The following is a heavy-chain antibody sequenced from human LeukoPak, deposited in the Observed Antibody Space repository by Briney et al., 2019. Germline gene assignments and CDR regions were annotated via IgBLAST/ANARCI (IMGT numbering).Heavy chain of an antibody. CDR1: GGSISSYY. Sequence: SETLSLTCTVSGGSISSYYWSWIRQPPGKGLEWIGYIYYSGSTDYNPSLKSRVTISVDTSKNQFSLKLSSVTAADTAVYYCAREATKLPPGTYYYGSGSYYHRTFDYWSQGTLVTVSS. CDR3: AREATKLPPGTYYYGSGSYYHRTFDY. J-gene: IGHJ4*02. V-gene: IGHV4-59*01. CDR2: IYYSGST. D-gene: IGHD3-10*01.